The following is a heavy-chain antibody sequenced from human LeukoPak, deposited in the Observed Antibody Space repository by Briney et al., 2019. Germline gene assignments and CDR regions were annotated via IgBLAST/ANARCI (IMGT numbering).Heavy chain of an antibody. CDR2: INPNSGGT. CDR3: ARAYYGSGSVYCYGMDV. V-gene: IGHV1-2*02. Sequence: ASVKVSCKASGYTFTGYYMHWVRQAPGQGLEWMGWINPNSGGTNYAQKFQGRVAMTRDTSISTAYMELSRLRSDDTAVYYCARAYYGSGSVYCYGMDVWGQGTTVTVSS. J-gene: IGHJ6*02. CDR1: GYTFTGYY. D-gene: IGHD3-10*01.